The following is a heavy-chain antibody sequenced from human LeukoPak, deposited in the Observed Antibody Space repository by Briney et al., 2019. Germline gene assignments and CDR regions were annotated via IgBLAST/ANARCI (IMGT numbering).Heavy chain of an antibody. Sequence: PGGSLRLSCAASGFTFDDYAMHWVRQAPGKGLEWVSGISWNSGSIGYADSVKGRFTISRDNAKNSLYLQMNSLRAEDTALYYCAKSSTSQGDYYYYMDVWGKGTTVTISS. CDR3: AKSSTSQGDYYYYMDV. CDR2: ISWNSGSI. D-gene: IGHD2/OR15-2a*01. CDR1: GFTFDDYA. J-gene: IGHJ6*03. V-gene: IGHV3-9*01.